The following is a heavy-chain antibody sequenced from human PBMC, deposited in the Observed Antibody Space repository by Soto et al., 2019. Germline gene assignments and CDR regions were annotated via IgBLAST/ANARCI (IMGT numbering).Heavy chain of an antibody. CDR2: IYWDDDE. D-gene: IGHD3-10*01. J-gene: IGHJ6*02. CDR1: GFSLNTGGVG. CDR3: VRNWRYYGGDYYYGMDA. V-gene: IGHV2-5*02. Sequence: ITLKESGPTLVKPTQTLTLTCTFSGFSLNTGGVGVAGVRRPRGKPWDGLALIYWDDDERYRPSLRSRLNITKDTINNQVVLTMTNMDPEDTATYYCVRNWRYYGGDYYYGMDAWGQGTTVTVSS.